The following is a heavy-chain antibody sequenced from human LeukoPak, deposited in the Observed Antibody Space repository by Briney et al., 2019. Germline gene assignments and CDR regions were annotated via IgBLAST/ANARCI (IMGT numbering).Heavy chain of an antibody. CDR1: GYSISSGYY. CDR3: ARGMTPGDY. V-gene: IGHV4-38-2*02. D-gene: IGHD1-14*01. CDR2: IYHSGST. Sequence: SETLSLTCTVSGYSISSGYYWGWIRQPPGKGPEWIGSIYHSGSTYYNPSLKSRVTISVDTSKNQFSLKLSSVTAADTAVYYCARGMTPGDYWGQGTLVTVSS. J-gene: IGHJ4*02.